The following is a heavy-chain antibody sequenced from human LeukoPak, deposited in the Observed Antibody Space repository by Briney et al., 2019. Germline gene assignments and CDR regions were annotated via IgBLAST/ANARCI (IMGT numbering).Heavy chain of an antibody. V-gene: IGHV1-24*01. CDR3: ARDRDDGYSSSWTDY. CDR2: FDPEDGET. J-gene: IGHJ4*02. CDR1: GHTLTELS. Sequence: GASVKVSCKVSGHTLTELSMHWVRQAPGKGLEWMGGFDPEDGETIYAQKFQGRVTMTRDTSTSTVYMELSSLRSEDTAVYYCARDRDDGYSSSWTDYWGQGTLVTVSS. D-gene: IGHD6-13*01.